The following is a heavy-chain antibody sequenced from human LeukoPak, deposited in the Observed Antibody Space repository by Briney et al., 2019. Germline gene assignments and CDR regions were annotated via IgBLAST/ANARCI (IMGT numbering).Heavy chain of an antibody. CDR3: ARSFAYCYGSGSFKYYFEY. CDR1: GFSVSTSGMR. Sequence: SGPTLVNPTQTLTLTCTFSGFSVSTSGMRVGWIRQHPGKALEWLARISWHDDKFYSTSLKTRLTISYANSKTQVVLTMTNMDPVDTATYCCARSFAYCYGSGSFKYYFEYWGQGTLVTVSS. J-gene: IGHJ4*02. D-gene: IGHD3-10*01. V-gene: IGHV2-70*04. CDR2: ISWHDDK.